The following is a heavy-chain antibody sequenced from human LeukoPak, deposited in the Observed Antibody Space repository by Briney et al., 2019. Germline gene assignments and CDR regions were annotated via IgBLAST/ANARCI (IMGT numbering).Heavy chain of an antibody. V-gene: IGHV3-9*01. D-gene: IGHD5-18*01. CDR3: ASGVTAMAHDY. Sequence: GRSLRLSCAASGFTFDDYAMHWVRQAPGKGLEWVSGISWNSGSIGYADSVKGRFTISRDNAKNSLYLQMNSLRAEDTALYYCASGVTAMAHDYWGQGTLVTVSS. CDR1: GFTFDDYA. CDR2: ISWNSGSI. J-gene: IGHJ4*02.